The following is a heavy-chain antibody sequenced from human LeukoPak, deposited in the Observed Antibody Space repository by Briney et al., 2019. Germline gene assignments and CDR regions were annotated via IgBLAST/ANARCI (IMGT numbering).Heavy chain of an antibody. CDR1: GFTFSSYW. CDR2: INSDGSST. V-gene: IGHV3-74*01. CDR3: ARSGQQLVKPIDY. D-gene: IGHD6-13*01. J-gene: IGHJ4*02. Sequence: PGGSLRLSCAASGFTFSSYWMHWVRQAPGKGLVWVSRINSDGSSTSYADSVKGRFTISRDNAKNMLYLQMNSLRAEDTAVYYCARSGQQLVKPIDYWGQGTLVTVSS.